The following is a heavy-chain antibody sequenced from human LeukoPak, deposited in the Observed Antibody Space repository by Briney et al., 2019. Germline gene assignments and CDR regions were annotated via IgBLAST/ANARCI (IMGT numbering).Heavy chain of an antibody. CDR1: GFTFSSYA. D-gene: IGHD1-26*01. CDR3: AKEDAGRIAGAAPRH. V-gene: IGHV3-23*01. CDR2: ISGSGDST. J-gene: IGHJ4*02. Sequence: GSLRLSCAASGFTFSSYAMSWVRQAPGKGLEWVSAISGSGDSTYYADSVKGRFTISRDHSKNTVYLQMNSLRAEDTAVYYCAKEDAGRIAGAAPRHWGQGTLVTVSS.